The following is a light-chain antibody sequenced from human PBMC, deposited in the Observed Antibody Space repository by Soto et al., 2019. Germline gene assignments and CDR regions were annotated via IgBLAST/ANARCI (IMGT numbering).Light chain of an antibody. CDR2: SAS. CDR3: QQSFSTPT. J-gene: IGKJ5*01. V-gene: IGKV1-39*01. CDR1: QRISIY. Sequence: DIQMSQSPSSLSTSVRHRVTITCRASQRISIYLNWYRQKPGKAPELLIYSASNLQSGVPSRFSGSGSGTDFTLTISSLQPEDFAAYYCQQSFSTPTFGQGTRLEIK.